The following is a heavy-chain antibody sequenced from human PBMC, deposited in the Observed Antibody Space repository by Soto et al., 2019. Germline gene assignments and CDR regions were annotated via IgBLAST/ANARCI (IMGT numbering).Heavy chain of an antibody. CDR3: VKDWTGDTCPCMDV. J-gene: IGHJ6*01. CDR2: ISGSDGST. CDR1: GFTFNNYA. Sequence: EVQLLESGGGLVQPGGSLRLSCAASGFTFNNYAMTWVRQAPGKGLEWVSTISGSDGSTYYADSVKGRFTISRDNSKNALYLQMSSLRAEDTALYHCVKDWTGDTCPCMDVWGQGTTVTVSS. V-gene: IGHV3-23*01. D-gene: IGHD2-8*02.